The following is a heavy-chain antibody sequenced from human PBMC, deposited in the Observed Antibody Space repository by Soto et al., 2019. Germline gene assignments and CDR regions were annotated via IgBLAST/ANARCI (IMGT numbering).Heavy chain of an antibody. Sequence: SETLSLTCAVYGGSFSGYYWSWIRQPPGKGLEWIGEINHSGSTNYNPSLKSRVTISVDTPKNQFSLKLSSVTAADTAVYYCARGRGQLDYWGQGTLVTVSS. CDR1: GGSFSGYY. V-gene: IGHV4-34*01. D-gene: IGHD6-6*01. CDR2: INHSGST. CDR3: ARGRGQLDY. J-gene: IGHJ4*02.